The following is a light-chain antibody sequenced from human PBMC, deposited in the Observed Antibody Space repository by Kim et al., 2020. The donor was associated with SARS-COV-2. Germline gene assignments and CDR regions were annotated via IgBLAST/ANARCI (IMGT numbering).Light chain of an antibody. CDR1: RSDVGAYNF. J-gene: IGLJ3*02. CDR3: SSYSTSSTWV. CDR2: DVS. V-gene: IGLV2-14*03. Sequence: GQSSTISCAGTRSDVGAYNFVSWYQQHPGKAPKLMIYDVSSRPSGVSDRFSGSKSGDTASLTISGLQAEDETDYYCSSYSTSSTWVFGGGTQLTVL.